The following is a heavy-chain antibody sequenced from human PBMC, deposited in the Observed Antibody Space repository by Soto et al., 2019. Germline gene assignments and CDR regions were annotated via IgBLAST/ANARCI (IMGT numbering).Heavy chain of an antibody. CDR3: ARAISYYDFWSGYYTPLNLDY. V-gene: IGHV4-30-4*01. D-gene: IGHD3-3*01. J-gene: IGHJ4*02. CDR1: GGSISSGDYY. Sequence: KTSETLSLTCTVSGGSISSGDYYWSWIRQPPGKGLEWIGYIYYSGSTYYNPSLKSRVTISVDTSKNQFSLKLSSVTAADTAVYYCARAISYYDFWSGYYTPLNLDYWGQGTLVTVSS. CDR2: IYYSGST.